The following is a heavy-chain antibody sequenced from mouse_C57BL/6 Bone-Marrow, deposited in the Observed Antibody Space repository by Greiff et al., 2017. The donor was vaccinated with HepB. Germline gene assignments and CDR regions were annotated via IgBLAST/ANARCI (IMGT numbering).Heavy chain of an antibody. J-gene: IGHJ4*01. Sequence: EVQLVESEGGLVQPGSSMKLSCTASGFTFSDYYMAWVRQVPEKGLEWVANINYDGSSTYYLDSLKSRFIISRDNAKNILYLQMSSLKSEDTATYYCAAGYYYGSRRYAMDYWGQGTSVTVSS. CDR2: INYDGSST. CDR1: GFTFSDYY. V-gene: IGHV5-16*01. CDR3: AAGYYYGSRRYAMDY. D-gene: IGHD1-1*01.